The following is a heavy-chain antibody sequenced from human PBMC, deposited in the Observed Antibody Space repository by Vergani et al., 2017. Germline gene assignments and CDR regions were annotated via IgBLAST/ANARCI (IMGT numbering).Heavy chain of an antibody. Sequence: QVQLQESGPGLVKPSQTLSFTCTVSGGPISSGGYYWSWIRQHPGKGLEWIGYIYYSGSTYYNPSLKSRVTISVDTSKNQFSLKLSSVTAADTAVYYCARDRKDIVVVPAARTPYYYYYMDVWGKGTTVTVS. D-gene: IGHD2-2*01. CDR1: GGPISSGGYY. CDR3: ARDRKDIVVVPAARTPYYYYYMDV. J-gene: IGHJ6*03. V-gene: IGHV4-31*03. CDR2: IYYSGST.